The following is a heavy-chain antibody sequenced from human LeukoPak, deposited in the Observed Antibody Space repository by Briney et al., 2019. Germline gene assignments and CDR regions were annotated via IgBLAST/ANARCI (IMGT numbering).Heavy chain of an antibody. D-gene: IGHD2-8*01. V-gene: IGHV3-23*01. CDR1: GFTFSSYA. Sequence: GGSLRLSCAASGFTFSSYAMSWVRQAPGKGLEWVSAISGSGGSTYYADSVKGRFTISRDNSKNTLYLQMNSLEIEDTAVYYCARAGSTNSFDPWGQGTLVTVSS. J-gene: IGHJ5*02. CDR3: ARAGSTNSFDP. CDR2: ISGSGGST.